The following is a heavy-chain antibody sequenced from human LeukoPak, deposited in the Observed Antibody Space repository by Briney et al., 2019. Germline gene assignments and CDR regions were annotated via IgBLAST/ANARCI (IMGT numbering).Heavy chain of an antibody. CDR2: ISAYNGNT. J-gene: IGHJ5*02. D-gene: IGHD1-14*01. V-gene: IGHV1-18*01. CDR1: GYTFTSYG. Sequence: ASVKVSCKASGYTFTSYGISWVRQAPGQGLERMGWISAYNGNTNYAQKLQGRVTMTTDTSTSTAYMELRSLRSDDTAVYYCARGYQDEPPDWFDPWGQGTLVTVSS. CDR3: ARGYQDEPPDWFDP.